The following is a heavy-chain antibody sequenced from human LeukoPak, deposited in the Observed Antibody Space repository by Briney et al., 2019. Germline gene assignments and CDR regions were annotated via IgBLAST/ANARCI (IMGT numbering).Heavy chain of an antibody. Sequence: PGGSLRLSCAASGFTFSSYAMSWVRQAPGKGLEWVSTTSGSGGSTYDADSVKGRFTIPRDNSKNMLYLQLNSLRAEDTAVYYCAKTMWYDSSGYYPSYYFDYWGQGTLVTVSS. J-gene: IGHJ4*02. CDR1: GFTFSSYA. CDR3: AKTMWYDSSGYYPSYYFDY. D-gene: IGHD3-22*01. CDR2: TSGSGGST. V-gene: IGHV3-23*01.